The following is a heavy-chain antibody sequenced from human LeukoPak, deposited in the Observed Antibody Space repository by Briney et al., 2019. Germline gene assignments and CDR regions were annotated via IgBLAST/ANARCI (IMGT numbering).Heavy chain of an antibody. Sequence: SETLSLTCSVSGGSISSYYWNWIRQPPGKGLDWIGYIYYSGSTNYNPSFKSRVTTSVDPPKNQFSRKLSSVTAADTAVYYCARERLGYYDRSGLDYWGQGTLVTVSS. CDR3: ARERLGYYDRSGLDY. V-gene: IGHV4-59*01. J-gene: IGHJ4*02. CDR1: GGSISSYY. D-gene: IGHD3-22*01. CDR2: IYYSGST.